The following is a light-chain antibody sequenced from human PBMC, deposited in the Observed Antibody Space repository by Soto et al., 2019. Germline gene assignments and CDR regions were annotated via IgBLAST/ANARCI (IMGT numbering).Light chain of an antibody. CDR1: QSVSSY. Sequence: EIVLTQSPATLSLSPGERATLSCRASQSVSSYLAWYQQKPGQAPRLLMYGASRRATGIPERFSGSGSGTDFTLTISRLEPEDFAVYYCQQYGSSPRTFGQGTKVDI. CDR2: GAS. J-gene: IGKJ1*01. CDR3: QQYGSSPRT. V-gene: IGKV3-20*01.